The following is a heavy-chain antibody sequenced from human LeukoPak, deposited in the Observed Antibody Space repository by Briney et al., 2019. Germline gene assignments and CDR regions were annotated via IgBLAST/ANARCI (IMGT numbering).Heavy chain of an antibody. V-gene: IGHV3-23*01. Sequence: GGSLRLSCAASGFTFSYYAMSWVRQAPGKGLEWVSAITGSGDYTYYADSVKGRFTISRENSKNTLYLQMNSPGAEDTAVYYCARGPPSTVTTMDSSGRFDYWGQGTLVTVSS. D-gene: IGHD4-11*01. J-gene: IGHJ4*02. CDR1: GFTFSYYA. CDR3: ARGPPSTVTTMDSSGRFDY. CDR2: ITGSGDYT.